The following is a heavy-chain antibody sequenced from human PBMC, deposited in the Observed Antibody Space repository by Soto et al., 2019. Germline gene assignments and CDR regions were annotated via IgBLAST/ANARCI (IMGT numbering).Heavy chain of an antibody. V-gene: IGHV3-11*06. J-gene: IGHJ4*02. D-gene: IGHD2-2*01. Sequence: QVQLVEPGGGLVKPGGSLRLSCAASGFTFSDYYMSWIRQAPGKGLEWVSYISSSSSYTNYAEFVKGPFTISRDNAKNPLYLQMNSLRAEAAAVYYCAGYCSSTNCYLDYWGQGTLVTVSS. CDR1: GFTFSDYY. CDR3: AGYCSSTNCYLDY. CDR2: ISSSSSYT.